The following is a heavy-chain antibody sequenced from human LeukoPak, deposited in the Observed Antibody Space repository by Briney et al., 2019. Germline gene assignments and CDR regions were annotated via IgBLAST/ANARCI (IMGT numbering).Heavy chain of an antibody. CDR1: GFTFSSYA. Sequence: PGGSLRLSCAASGFTFSSYAMHWVRQAPGKGLEWVAVISYDGSNKYYADSVKGRFTISRDNSKNTLYLQMNSLRAEDTAVYYCAKSEGHCGSSSCYNSLYYYYYYMDVWGKGTPVTVSS. D-gene: IGHD2-2*02. V-gene: IGHV3-30-3*02. CDR3: AKSEGHCGSSSCYNSLYYYYYYMDV. J-gene: IGHJ6*03. CDR2: ISYDGSNK.